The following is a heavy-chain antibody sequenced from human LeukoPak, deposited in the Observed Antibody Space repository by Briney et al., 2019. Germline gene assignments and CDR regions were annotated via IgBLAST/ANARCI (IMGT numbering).Heavy chain of an antibody. Sequence: PSETLSLTCTVSGGSISSGSYYWSWIRQPARKGLEWIGRIYTSGSTNYNPSLKSRVTISVDTSKNQFSLKLSSVTAADTAVYYCAAYSSGWYYFDYWGQGTLVTVSS. J-gene: IGHJ4*02. D-gene: IGHD6-19*01. CDR2: IYTSGST. CDR3: AAYSSGWYYFDY. V-gene: IGHV4-61*02. CDR1: GGSISSGSYY.